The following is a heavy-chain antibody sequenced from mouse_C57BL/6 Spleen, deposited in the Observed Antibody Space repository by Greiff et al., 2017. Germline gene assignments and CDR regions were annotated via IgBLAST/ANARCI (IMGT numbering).Heavy chain of an antibody. CDR3: AGSNYLAWFAY. CDR2: IYPGDGDT. Sequence: QVQLQQSGAELVKPGASVKISCKASGYAFRSYWLNWVKQRPGKGLEGIGQIYPGDGDTNDNGKFKGKATLAADKSSSTAYMQLSSLTSEDSAVYFCAGSNYLAWFAYWGQGTLVTVSA. V-gene: IGHV1-80*01. D-gene: IGHD2-5*01. J-gene: IGHJ3*01. CDR1: GYAFRSYW.